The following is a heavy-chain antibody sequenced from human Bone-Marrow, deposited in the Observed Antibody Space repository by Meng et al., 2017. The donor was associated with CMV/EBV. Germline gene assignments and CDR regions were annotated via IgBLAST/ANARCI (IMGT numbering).Heavy chain of an antibody. D-gene: IGHD1-14*01. CDR3: AADSISNEYGMDV. V-gene: IGHV1-58*01. J-gene: IGHJ6*02. CDR1: GFTFTSSA. Sequence: SVKVSCKASGFTFTSSAVQWVRQARGQRLEWIGWIVVGSGNTNYAQKLQERVTITRDMSTSTAYMELSSLRSEYTAVYYCAADSISNEYGMDVWGQGTTVTVSS. CDR2: IVVGSGNT.